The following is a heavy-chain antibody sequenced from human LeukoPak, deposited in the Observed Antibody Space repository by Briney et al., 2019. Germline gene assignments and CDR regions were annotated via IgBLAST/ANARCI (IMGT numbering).Heavy chain of an antibody. V-gene: IGHV4-59*11. CDR1: WGSLSGHF. D-gene: IGHD3-9*01. J-gene: IGHJ4*02. Sequence: SDTLSLTCTVSWGSLSGHFLSWVRRPPREGLENIGYIHSSGSTNYNPSYKSRVTVSLEMSKNQFSLSLSSVTAADTAVYYCARDPGDTDWYNFDFWGQGILVTVSS. CDR3: ARDPGDTDWYNFDF. CDR2: IHSSGST.